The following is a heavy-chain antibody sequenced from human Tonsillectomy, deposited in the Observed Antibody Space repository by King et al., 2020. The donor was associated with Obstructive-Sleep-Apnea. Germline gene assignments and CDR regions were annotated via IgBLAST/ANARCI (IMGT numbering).Heavy chain of an antibody. D-gene: IGHD3-16*01. J-gene: IGHJ4*02. CDR2: IKEDGSEK. CDR3: AKDKGGSLDY. CDR1: GFTFSNYW. Sequence: QLVQSGGGLVQPGGSLRLSCAASGFTFSNYWMTWVRQAPGKGLEWVANIKEDGSEKYYVDCVKGRFTFSRDNAKNSLYLQMNSLRAEDTAVYYCAKDKGGSLDYWGQGTLVTVSS. V-gene: IGHV3-7*01.